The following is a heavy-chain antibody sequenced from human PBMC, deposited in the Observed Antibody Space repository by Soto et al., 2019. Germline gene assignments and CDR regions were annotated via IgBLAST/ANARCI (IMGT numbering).Heavy chain of an antibody. CDR2: ISPYNGNT. CDR3: ARVTILEWLGVDP. Sequence: ASVKVSCKASGCTFSSYTISWVRQAPGQGLEWMGWISPYNGNTNYAQKFQGRVTMTTDTSTSTAYMELRSLRSDDTAVYYCARVTILEWLGVDPWGQGTLVTVSS. CDR1: GCTFSSYT. J-gene: IGHJ5*02. D-gene: IGHD3-3*01. V-gene: IGHV1-18*01.